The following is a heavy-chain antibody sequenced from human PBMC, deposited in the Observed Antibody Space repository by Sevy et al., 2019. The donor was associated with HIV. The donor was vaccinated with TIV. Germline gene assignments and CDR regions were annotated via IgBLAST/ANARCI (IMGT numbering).Heavy chain of an antibody. J-gene: IGHJ4*02. CDR3: AKKMGGGSGMAFLIDY. CDR2: ISALGDYT. V-gene: IGHV3-23*01. Sequence: GGSLRLSCAASGFIFSSFAMGWVRQGPRKGLEWISVISALGDYTYYADSVKGRFTISRDNSKNTLFLQMNSLRAEDTAIFYCAKKMGGGSGMAFLIDYWGQGTLVTVSS. CDR1: GFIFSSFA. D-gene: IGHD1-20*01.